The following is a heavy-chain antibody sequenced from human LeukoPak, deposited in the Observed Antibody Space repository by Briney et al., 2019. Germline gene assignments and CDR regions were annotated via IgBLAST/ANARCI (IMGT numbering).Heavy chain of an antibody. D-gene: IGHD3-16*01. CDR3: AKEGDQFRGYLDA. V-gene: IGHV3-33*06. CDR2: IWHDGSVE. CDR1: GFMFSRLG. Sequence: PGGSLRLSCTASGFMFSRLGMQWVRQAPGEGLEWVAMIWHDGSVEEYADSVKGRFTISGDNSQNTLYLQMNSLRDDDTAVYYCAKEGDQFRGYLDAWGKGTTVTVSS. J-gene: IGHJ6*03.